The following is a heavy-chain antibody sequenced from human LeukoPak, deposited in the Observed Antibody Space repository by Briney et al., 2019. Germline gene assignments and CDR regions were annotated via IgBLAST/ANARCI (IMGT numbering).Heavy chain of an antibody. J-gene: IGHJ4*02. CDR1: GGSISSYY. CDR2: IYSSGST. V-gene: IGHV4-59*12. D-gene: IGHD1-26*01. Sequence: PSETLSLTCTVSGGSISSYYWSWIRQPPGKGLEWIGYIYSSGSTNYNPSLKSRITISVDTSKNQFSLQLKSVTPEDTAVYYCARSQTGGTFDHWGQGALVTVSS. CDR3: ARSQTGGTFDH.